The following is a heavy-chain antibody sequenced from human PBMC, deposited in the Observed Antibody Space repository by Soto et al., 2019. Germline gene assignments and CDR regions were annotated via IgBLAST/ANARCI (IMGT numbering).Heavy chain of an antibody. CDR3: GRHDCTYDLLAINF. V-gene: IGHV4-39*01. CDR1: GGSLSSSSYY. D-gene: IGHD2-8*01. CDR2: IYYSGNT. J-gene: IGHJ4*02. Sequence: QLHLQESGPGLVKPSETLSLTCIVSGGSLSSSSYYWAWIRQPPGKGLEWIGAIYYSGNTYYNPSLKTLVTIALDTLKNEISLKVSSVTATDTAVYYCGRHDCTYDLLAINFWCQGTLASVSS.